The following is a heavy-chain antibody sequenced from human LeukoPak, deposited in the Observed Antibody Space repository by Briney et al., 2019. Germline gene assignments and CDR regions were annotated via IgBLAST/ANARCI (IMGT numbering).Heavy chain of an antibody. Sequence: GGSLRLSCEASGFTFSSYEFNWVRQAPGKGLEWISYISYIDDSKYYADSVKGRFTISRDNAKNSLYLQMNSLRAEDTALYYCAKDATPMVRENWFDPWGQGTLVTVSS. J-gene: IGHJ5*02. CDR2: ISYIDDSK. CDR3: AKDATPMVRENWFDP. D-gene: IGHD3-10*01. CDR1: GFTFSSYE. V-gene: IGHV3-48*03.